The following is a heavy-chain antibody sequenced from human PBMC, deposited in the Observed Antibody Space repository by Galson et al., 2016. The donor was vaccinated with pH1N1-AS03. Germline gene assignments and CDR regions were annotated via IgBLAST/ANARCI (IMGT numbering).Heavy chain of an antibody. CDR2: IIPALGTP. V-gene: IGHV1-69*11. Sequence: SVKVSCKASGGTFSSYAINWVRQAPGQGLEWMGRIIPALGTPNYAQRLQGRVTITADESTSTAYMELSSLRSEDTAVYFCASEVDTSFDYWGQGTLVTVPS. D-gene: IGHD5-18*01. CDR3: ASEVDTSFDY. CDR1: GGTFSSYA. J-gene: IGHJ4*02.